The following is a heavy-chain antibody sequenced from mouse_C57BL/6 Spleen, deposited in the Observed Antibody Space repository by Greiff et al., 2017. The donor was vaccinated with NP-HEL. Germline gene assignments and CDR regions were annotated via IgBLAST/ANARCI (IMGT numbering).Heavy chain of an antibody. J-gene: IGHJ4*01. D-gene: IGHD1-1*01. CDR3: ARSYGSRGGAMDY. CDR1: GYTFTSYW. Sequence: QVQLKQSGAELAKPGASVKLSCKASGYTFTSYWMHWVKQRPGQGLEWIGYINPSSGYTKYNQKFKDKATLTADKSSSTAYMQLSSLTYEDSAVYYGARSYGSRGGAMDYWGQGTSVTVSS. V-gene: IGHV1-7*01. CDR2: INPSSGYT.